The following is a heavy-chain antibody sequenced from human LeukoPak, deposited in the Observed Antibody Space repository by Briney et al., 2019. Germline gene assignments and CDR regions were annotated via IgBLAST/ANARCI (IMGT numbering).Heavy chain of an antibody. CDR3: ARGPYSYDSSGAFDI. J-gene: IGHJ3*02. Sequence: SETLSLTCTVSGDSISSGDYYWSWIRQPAGKGLEWIGRIASSGSTNYNPSLKSRVTISVDTSKNQFSLKLSSLTAADTAVYFCARGPYSYDSSGAFDIWGQGTMVTVSS. D-gene: IGHD3-22*01. V-gene: IGHV4-61*02. CDR1: GDSISSGDYY. CDR2: IASSGST.